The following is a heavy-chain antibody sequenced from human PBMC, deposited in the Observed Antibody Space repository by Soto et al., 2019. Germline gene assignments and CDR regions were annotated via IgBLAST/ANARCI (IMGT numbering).Heavy chain of an antibody. V-gene: IGHV3-13*04. CDR1: GFTFSSYD. Sequence: EVQLVESGGGLVQPGGSLRLSCAASGFTFSSYDMHWVRQATGKGLEWVSAIGTAGDTYYPGSVKGRVTISRKNAKSSLYLQMNSLRARDTAVYYCARGGGRVATPWFDPWGQGTLVTVSS. D-gene: IGHD5-12*01. CDR2: IGTAGDT. J-gene: IGHJ5*02. CDR3: ARGGGRVATPWFDP.